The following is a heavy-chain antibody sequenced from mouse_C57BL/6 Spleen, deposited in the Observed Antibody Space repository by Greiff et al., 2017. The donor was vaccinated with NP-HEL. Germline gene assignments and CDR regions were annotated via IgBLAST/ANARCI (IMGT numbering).Heavy chain of an antibody. CDR2: INPNNGGT. CDR1: GYTFTDYY. D-gene: IGHD2-2*01. Sequence: EVQLQQSGPELVKPGASVKISCKASGYTFTDYYMNWVKQSHGKSLEWIGDINPNNGGTSYNQKFKGKATLTVDKSSSTAYMELRSLTSEDSAVYYCASLGLPTHYFDYWGQGTTLTVSS. CDR3: ASLGLPTHYFDY. J-gene: IGHJ2*01. V-gene: IGHV1-26*01.